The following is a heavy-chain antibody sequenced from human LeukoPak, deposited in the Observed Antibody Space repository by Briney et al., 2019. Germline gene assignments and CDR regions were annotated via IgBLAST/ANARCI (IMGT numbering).Heavy chain of an antibody. Sequence: SSETLSLTCTVSGGSISSYDWSWVRQPPGKGLEWIGYIYYSGSTNYNPSLKSRVTISVDTSKNQFSLKLSSVTAADTAVYYCARAYYYDSSGYSFDYWGQGTLVTVSS. D-gene: IGHD3-22*01. V-gene: IGHV4-59*01. CDR3: ARAYYYDSSGYSFDY. CDR1: GGSISSYD. CDR2: IYYSGST. J-gene: IGHJ4*02.